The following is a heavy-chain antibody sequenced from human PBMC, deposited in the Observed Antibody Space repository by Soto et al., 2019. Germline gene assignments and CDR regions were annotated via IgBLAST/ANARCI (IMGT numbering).Heavy chain of an antibody. J-gene: IGHJ5*02. CDR2: ISAYNGNT. V-gene: IGHV1-18*01. D-gene: IGHD1-26*01. Sequence: QVQLVQSGAEVKKPGASVKVSCKASGYTFTSYGISWVRQAPGQGLEWMGWISAYNGNTNYAQKLQGRVTMTTDTATRTAYMEVRSLRSDHTAVHYCARSSGTSYIWFDAWGQGTLVTVSS. CDR1: GYTFTSYG. CDR3: ARSSGTSYIWFDA.